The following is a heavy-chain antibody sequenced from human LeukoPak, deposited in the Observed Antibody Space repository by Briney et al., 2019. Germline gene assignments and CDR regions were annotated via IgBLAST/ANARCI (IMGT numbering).Heavy chain of an antibody. CDR3: ASIARKPYYFDY. V-gene: IGHV3-48*03. CDR1: GFTFSSYE. D-gene: IGHD6-6*01. CDR2: ISSSGTSI. Sequence: GGSLRLSCAASGFTFSSYEMNWVRQAPGKGLEWVSYISSSGTSIYYADSVKGRFTISRDNAKNSLYLQMNSLRAEDTVVYYCASIARKPYYFDYWGQGTLVTVSS. J-gene: IGHJ4*02.